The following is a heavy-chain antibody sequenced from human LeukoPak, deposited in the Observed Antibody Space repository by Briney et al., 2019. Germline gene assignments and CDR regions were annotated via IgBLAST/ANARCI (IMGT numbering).Heavy chain of an antibody. CDR1: GYTFTSYF. CDR2: MNPNSGNT. J-gene: IGHJ6*02. CDR3: ARGLVSLGGYYYYYYGMDV. Sequence: ASVKVSCKASGYTFTSYFMHWVRQAPGQGLEWMGWMNPNSGNTGYAQKFQGRVTMTRNTSISTAYMELSSLRSEDTAVYYCARGLVSLGGYYYYYYGMDVWGQGTTVTVSS. D-gene: IGHD3-3*01. V-gene: IGHV1-8*02.